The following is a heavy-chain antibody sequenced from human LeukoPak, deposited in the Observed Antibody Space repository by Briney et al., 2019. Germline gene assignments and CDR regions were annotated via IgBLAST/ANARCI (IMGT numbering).Heavy chain of an antibody. D-gene: IGHD3-22*01. Sequence: SETLSLTCAVSGGSIRSSHHYWGWIRQPPGKGLEWIGTIYSSGSTYYNPSLRTRLTVSVDTSKNQFSLKLTSVTAADTAVYYCARDGDPFSGYLNWFDPWGQGTLVTVSS. CDR3: ARDGDPFSGYLNWFDP. CDR2: IYSSGST. CDR1: GGSIRSSHHY. J-gene: IGHJ5*02. V-gene: IGHV4-39*02.